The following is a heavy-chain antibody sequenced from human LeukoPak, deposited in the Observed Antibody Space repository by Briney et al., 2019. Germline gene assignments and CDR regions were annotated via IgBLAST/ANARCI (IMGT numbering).Heavy chain of an antibody. V-gene: IGHV3-9*01. CDR3: AKDVDTTMVYGMDV. D-gene: IGHD5-18*01. J-gene: IGHJ6*02. CDR1: GFTFGDYS. CDR2: LSWNSGII. Sequence: GRSLRLSCAGSGFTFGDYSMHWVRQAPGKGLEWVSGLSWNSGIIAYADSVKGRFTISRDNAKNSLYLQMNTLRAEDTALYYCAKDVDTTMVYGMDVWGQGTTVTVSS.